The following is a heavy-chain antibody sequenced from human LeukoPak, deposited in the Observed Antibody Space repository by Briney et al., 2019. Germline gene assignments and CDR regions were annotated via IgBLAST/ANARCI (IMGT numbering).Heavy chain of an antibody. CDR1: GYSFTSNY. CDR2: IYPRDGST. CDR3: ARGSFDGGNWALDY. V-gene: IGHV1-46*01. D-gene: IGHD4-23*01. J-gene: IGHJ4*02. Sequence: ASVKVSCKASGYSFTSNYIHWVRQAPGQGLEWMGMIYPRDGSTSYAQKFQGRVTMTRDTSTSTVYMELSSLRSEDTAVYYCARGSFDGGNWALDYWGQGTLVTVSS.